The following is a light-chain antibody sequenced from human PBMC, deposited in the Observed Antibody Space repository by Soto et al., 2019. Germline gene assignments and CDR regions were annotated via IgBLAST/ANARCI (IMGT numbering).Light chain of an antibody. CDR3: SSYAGSNNYV. CDR1: SSDVGGYDS. V-gene: IGLV2-8*01. Sequence: QSALTQPPSASGSPGQSVTISCTGTSSDVGGYDSVSWYQHHPGKAPRALIYEVSKRPSGVPDRFSGSKSGNTASLTVSGLQTEDEADYYCSSYAGSNNYVFGTGTKVTVL. CDR2: EVS. J-gene: IGLJ1*01.